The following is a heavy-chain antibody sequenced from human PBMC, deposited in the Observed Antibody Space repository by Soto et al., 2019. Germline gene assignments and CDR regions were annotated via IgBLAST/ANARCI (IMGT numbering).Heavy chain of an antibody. Sequence: GGSLRLSCAASGFTFSSYAMHWVRQAPGKGLEWVAVISYDGSNKYYADSVKGRFTISRDNSKNTLYLQMNSLRAEDTAVYYFARVGYDSSGYYYFSAFDIWGQGTMVTVSS. V-gene: IGHV3-30-3*01. J-gene: IGHJ3*02. CDR2: ISYDGSNK. CDR3: ARVGYDSSGYYYFSAFDI. CDR1: GFTFSSYA. D-gene: IGHD3-22*01.